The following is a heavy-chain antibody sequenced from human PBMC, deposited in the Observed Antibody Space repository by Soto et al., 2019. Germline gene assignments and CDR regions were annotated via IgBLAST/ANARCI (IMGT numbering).Heavy chain of an antibody. Sequence: EVQLVESGGGLVKPGGSLRVSCTTSGFTLTNAWMSWVRQAPGKGLEWVGRIKSKTDGGTIDYAAPVKGRFTISREDSKNTLYLQMNAVPAEDTAVYYCTTTKGRLPPPPTDCWGQGTLVTVSS. D-gene: IGHD2-8*01. CDR1: GFTLTNAW. CDR3: TTTKGRLPPPPTDC. CDR2: IKSKTDGGTI. V-gene: IGHV3-15*01. J-gene: IGHJ4*02.